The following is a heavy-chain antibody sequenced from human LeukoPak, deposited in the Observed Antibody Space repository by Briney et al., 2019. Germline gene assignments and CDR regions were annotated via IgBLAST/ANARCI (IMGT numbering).Heavy chain of an antibody. CDR3: ARDGEYGGKTGEFDY. CDR2: ISYDGSNK. D-gene: IGHD4-23*01. V-gene: IGHV3-30-3*01. Sequence: PGRSLRLSCAASGFTFSSYAMHWVRQAPGKGLEWVAVISYDGSNKYYADSVKGRFTISRDNSKNTLYLQMNSLRAEDTAVYYCARDGEYGGKTGEFDYWGQGTLVTVSS. J-gene: IGHJ4*02. CDR1: GFTFSSYA.